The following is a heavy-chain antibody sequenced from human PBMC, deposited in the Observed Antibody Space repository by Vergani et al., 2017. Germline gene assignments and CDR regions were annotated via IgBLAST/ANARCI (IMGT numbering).Heavy chain of an antibody. CDR3: ARGGAVAGLIDY. D-gene: IGHD6-19*01. Sequence: QVQLQESGPGLVKPSQTLSLTCTVSGGSISSGGYYWSWIRQHPGKGLEWIGYIYYSGSTYYNPSLKSRVTISVDTSKHQFSLKLSSVTAADTAVYYCARGGAVAGLIDYWGQGTLVTVSS. CDR1: GGSISSGGYY. J-gene: IGHJ4*02. CDR2: IYYSGST. V-gene: IGHV4-31*03.